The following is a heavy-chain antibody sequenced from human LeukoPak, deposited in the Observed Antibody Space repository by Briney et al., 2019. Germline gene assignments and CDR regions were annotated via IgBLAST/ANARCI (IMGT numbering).Heavy chain of an antibody. V-gene: IGHV1-18*01. CDR1: VYTFTSYG. D-gene: IGHD3-22*01. J-gene: IGHJ6*03. Sequence: ASVKVSCKASVYTFTSYGITWVRQAPGQGLEWMGWISAYNGDKKYVQKLQGRVTMTTDTSTSTAYMELRSLRSDDTAVYYCARGGQDYYDSSGYYRLYYMDVWGKGTTVTVSS. CDR3: ARGGQDYYDSSGYYRLYYMDV. CDR2: ISAYNGDK.